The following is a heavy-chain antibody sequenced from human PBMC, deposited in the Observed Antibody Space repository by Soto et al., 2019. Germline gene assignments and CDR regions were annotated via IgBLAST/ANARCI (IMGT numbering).Heavy chain of an antibody. J-gene: IGHJ4*02. CDR3: ARAITIFGVVIQYYFDY. CDR1: GGSISSGGYY. CDR2: IYYSGRT. Sequence: QVQPQESGPGLVKPSQTLSLTCTVSGGSISSGGYYWSWIRQHPGKGLEWIGYIYYSGRTTYNPSLKSRLTISVDTSKNQFSLKLSSVTAADTAVYYCARAITIFGVVIQYYFDYWGQGTLVTVSS. D-gene: IGHD3-3*01. V-gene: IGHV4-31*03.